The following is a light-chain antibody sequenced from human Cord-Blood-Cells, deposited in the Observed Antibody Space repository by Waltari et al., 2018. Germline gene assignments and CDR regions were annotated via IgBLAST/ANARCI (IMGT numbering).Light chain of an antibody. CDR1: QSVSSSY. CDR3: QQYGSSPFT. J-gene: IGKJ3*01. Sequence: EIVLTQSPGTLSLSPGERATLSCRASQSVSSSYFAWYQQKPGQAPRLLSYGASSRATGIPNRFSGSGSGTDFTLTISRLEPEDFAVYYCQQYGSSPFTFGPGTKVDIK. CDR2: GAS. V-gene: IGKV3-20*01.